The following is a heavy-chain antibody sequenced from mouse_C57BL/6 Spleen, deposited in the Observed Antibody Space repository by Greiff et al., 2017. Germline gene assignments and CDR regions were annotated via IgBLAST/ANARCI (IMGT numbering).Heavy chain of an antibody. CDR1: GFSFNTYA. CDR2: IRSKSNNYAT. J-gene: IGHJ4*01. Sequence: EVKLVESGGGLVQPKGSLKLSCAASGFSFNTYAMNWVRQAPGKGLEWVARIRSKSNNYATYYADSVKDRFTISRDDSESMLYLQMNNLKTEDTAMYYCVMYSSSYYYAMDYWGQGTSVTVSS. CDR3: VMYSSSYYYAMDY. D-gene: IGHD1-1*01. V-gene: IGHV10-1*01.